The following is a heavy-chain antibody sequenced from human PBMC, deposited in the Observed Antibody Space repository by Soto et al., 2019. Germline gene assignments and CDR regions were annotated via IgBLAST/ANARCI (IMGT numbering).Heavy chain of an antibody. J-gene: IGHJ4*02. V-gene: IGHV4-61*01. CDR1: GGSFKSGSYS. CDR2: VYHTGRT. Sequence: PSETLSLTCTVSGGSFKSGSYSWSWIRQPPGKGLEWIGYVYHTGRTRYNPSLKSRVSISMDTSKNQFSLNLDSVTAADTAVYFCARDFAYFDSWGQGTLVTVSS. D-gene: IGHD3-3*01. CDR3: ARDFAYFDS.